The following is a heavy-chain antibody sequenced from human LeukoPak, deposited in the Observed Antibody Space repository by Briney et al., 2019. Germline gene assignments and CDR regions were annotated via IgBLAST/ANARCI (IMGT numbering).Heavy chain of an antibody. Sequence: ASVKVSCKASGYTFTSYDINWVRQAPGQGLEWMGWMNPNSGNTGYAQKFQGRVTITRNTSISTAYMELSSLRSEDTAVYYCASGRRGFGEFDYWGQGTLVTVSS. D-gene: IGHD3-10*01. CDR1: GYTFTSYD. CDR2: MNPNSGNT. CDR3: ASGRRGFGEFDY. V-gene: IGHV1-8*03. J-gene: IGHJ4*02.